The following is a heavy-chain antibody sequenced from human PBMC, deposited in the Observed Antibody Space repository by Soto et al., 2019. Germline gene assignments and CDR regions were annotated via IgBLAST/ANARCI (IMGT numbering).Heavy chain of an antibody. J-gene: IGHJ4*02. CDR2: ISYDGSNK. V-gene: IGHV3-30*03. D-gene: IGHD6-13*01. Sequence: PGGSLRLSCAASGFTFSSYGMHWVRQAPGKGLEWVAVISYDGSNKYYADSVKGRFTISRDNSKNTLYLQMNSLRAEDTAVYYCAPQQGQQPYFDYWGQGTLVTVSS. CDR1: GFTFSSYG. CDR3: APQQGQQPYFDY.